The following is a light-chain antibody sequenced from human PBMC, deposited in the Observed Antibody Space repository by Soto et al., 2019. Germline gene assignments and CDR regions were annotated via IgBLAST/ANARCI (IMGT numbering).Light chain of an antibody. V-gene: IGLV2-23*02. CDR3: SSYAGTSAFVL. J-gene: IGLJ3*02. CDR1: RSDIGGYNL. Sequence: QSVLTQPASVSGSPGQSITMSCTGSRSDIGGYNLVSWYQQHPGKAPKLLIYEVTKRPSGVSIRFSGSKSGNTASLTISGLQAEDEADYYCSSYAGTSAFVLFGGGTKVTVL. CDR2: EVT.